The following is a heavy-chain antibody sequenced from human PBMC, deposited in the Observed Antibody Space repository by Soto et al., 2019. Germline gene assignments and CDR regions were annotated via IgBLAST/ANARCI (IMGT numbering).Heavy chain of an antibody. CDR1: GGSISNYY. CDR3: ASAFGSSGYR. V-gene: IGHV4-59*01. J-gene: IGHJ4*02. D-gene: IGHD3-22*01. CDR2: IYYTGTT. Sequence: SETLSLTCTVSGGSISNYYWTWIRQTPGKGLEWIGYIYYTGTTNYNPSLKSRVTISVDMSKNQFSLNLSAVTAADTAVYYCASAFGSSGYRWGQGTLVTVSS.